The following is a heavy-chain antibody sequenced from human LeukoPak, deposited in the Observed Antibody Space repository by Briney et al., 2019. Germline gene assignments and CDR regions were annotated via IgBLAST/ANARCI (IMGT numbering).Heavy chain of an antibody. V-gene: IGHV3-74*01. J-gene: IGHJ6*03. D-gene: IGHD1-1*01. CDR1: GFTLSSYW. CDR2: INSDGSST. CDR3: ARGTGYPYYHYYMDV. Sequence: PGGSLRLSCAASGFTLSSYWMRWVSHAPGKGMVWVSRINSDGSSTSYADSVKGRFTNSRDNDKTTLYLQMNSLRAEDTAVYYCARGTGYPYYHYYMDVWGKGTTVTVSS.